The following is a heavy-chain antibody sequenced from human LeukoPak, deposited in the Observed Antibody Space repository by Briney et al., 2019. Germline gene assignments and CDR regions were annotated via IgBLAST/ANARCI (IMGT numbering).Heavy chain of an antibody. CDR3: ARGVFYYDTSGRGYYFDY. CDR2: VHLSGRT. D-gene: IGHD3-22*01. V-gene: IGHV4-4*02. J-gene: IGHJ4*02. Sequence: SGTLSLTCGVSGGSISTTNWWTWVRQPPGEGLEWIGEVHLSGRTHYNPSLESRVTMSVDMSENHISLRLTSVTAADTAVYYCARGVFYYDTSGRGYYFDYWGQGTLVTVSS. CDR1: GGSISTTNW.